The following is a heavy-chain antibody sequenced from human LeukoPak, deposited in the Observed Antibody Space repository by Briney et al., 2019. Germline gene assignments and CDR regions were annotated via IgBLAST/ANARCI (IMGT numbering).Heavy chain of an antibody. Sequence: SETLSLTCTVSGGSVSSYYWSWIRRPPGRGLEWIAYLSHSGSSDSNPSLTSRVTTLVDTSKNQFSLKLSSVTAADTAVYYCATGGGDDAFDIWGQGTMVTVSS. CDR1: GGSVSSYY. CDR3: ATGGGDDAFDI. J-gene: IGHJ3*02. CDR2: LSHSGSS. D-gene: IGHD3-16*01. V-gene: IGHV4-59*08.